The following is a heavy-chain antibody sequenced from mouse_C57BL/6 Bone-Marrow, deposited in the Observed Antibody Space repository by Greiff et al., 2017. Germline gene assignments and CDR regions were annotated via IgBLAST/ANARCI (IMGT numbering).Heavy chain of an antibody. CDR1: GYTFTSYW. V-gene: IGHV1-64*01. CDR2: IHPNSGST. J-gene: IGHJ3*01. CDR3: ALIYYDYDGPFAY. D-gene: IGHD2-4*01. Sequence: QVQLQQPGAELVKPGASVKLSCKASGYTFTSYWMHWVKQRPGQGLEWIGMIHPNSGSTNYNEKFKSKVTLTVDTSSSTAYMQLSSLTSEDSAVYYCALIYYDYDGPFAYWGQGTLVTVSA.